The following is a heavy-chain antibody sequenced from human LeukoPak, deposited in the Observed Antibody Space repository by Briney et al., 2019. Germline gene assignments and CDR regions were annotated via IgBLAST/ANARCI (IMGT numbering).Heavy chain of an antibody. Sequence: SETLSLTCSVSGGSISTSLYYWGWIRQPPGKGLEWIGSIYYSGRTYYNPSLKSRVTISVDTSKNQFSLKLSSVTAADTAVYYCARLAPLLRYFDWLGDYYYYMDVWGKGTTVTISS. J-gene: IGHJ6*03. CDR3: ARLAPLLRYFDWLGDYYYYMDV. D-gene: IGHD3-9*01. CDR1: GGSISTSLYY. V-gene: IGHV4-39*01. CDR2: IYYSGRT.